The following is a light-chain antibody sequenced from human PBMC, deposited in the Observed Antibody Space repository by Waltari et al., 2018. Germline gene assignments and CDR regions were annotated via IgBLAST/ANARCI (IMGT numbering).Light chain of an antibody. J-gene: IGKJ1*01. CDR1: QNIYSN. CDR3: QQSYNTPRT. V-gene: IGKV1-39*01. Sequence: DIQMTQSPSSLSASVGDRVTITCRASQNIYSNLKWYQQKPGKAPKVLIYEASSLQSGVPSRFRGSGSGTDFTLTINSLRPEDFATYYCQQSYNTPRTFGRGTKVEVK. CDR2: EAS.